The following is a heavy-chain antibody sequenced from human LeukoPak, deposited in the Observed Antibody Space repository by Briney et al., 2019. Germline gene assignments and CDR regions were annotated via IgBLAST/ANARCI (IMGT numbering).Heavy chain of an antibody. CDR2: ISAYNGNT. J-gene: IGHJ4*02. D-gene: IGHD3-10*01. Sequence: RASVKVSCKASGYTFTSYGIGWVRQAPGQGLEWMGWISAYNGNTNYAQKLQGRVTMTTDTSTSTAYMELRSLRSDDTAVYYCAREPPYGSGSYYSPNYWGQGTLVTVSS. CDR1: GYTFTSYG. V-gene: IGHV1-18*01. CDR3: AREPPYGSGSYYSPNY.